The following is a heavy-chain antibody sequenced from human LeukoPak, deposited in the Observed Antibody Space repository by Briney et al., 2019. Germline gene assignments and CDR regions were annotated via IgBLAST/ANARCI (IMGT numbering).Heavy chain of an antibody. CDR2: INGNGGST. D-gene: IGHD6-13*01. Sequence: GGSLRLSCAASGFTFSNYGMSWVRQAPGKGLEWVSGINGNGGSTGYADSVRGRFTISRDNAKNSLYLQMNSLRPEDTALYYCARTGDFSSSWLTNYFDYWGQGTLVTVSS. J-gene: IGHJ4*02. V-gene: IGHV3-20*04. CDR1: GFTFSNYG. CDR3: ARTGDFSSSWLTNYFDY.